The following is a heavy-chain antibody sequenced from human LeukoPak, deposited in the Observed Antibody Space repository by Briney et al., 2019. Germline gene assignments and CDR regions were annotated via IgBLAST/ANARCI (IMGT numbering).Heavy chain of an antibody. D-gene: IGHD2-15*01. V-gene: IGHV1-24*01. CDR1: GYTLTELS. CDR2: FDPGDGET. Sequence: GASVKVSCKVSGYTLTELSMHWVRQAPGKGLEWMGGFDPGDGETIYAQKFQGRVTMTEDTSTDTAYMELSSLRSEDTAVYYCATQVPYCSGGSCFDHFDYWGQGTLVTVSS. J-gene: IGHJ4*02. CDR3: ATQVPYCSGGSCFDHFDY.